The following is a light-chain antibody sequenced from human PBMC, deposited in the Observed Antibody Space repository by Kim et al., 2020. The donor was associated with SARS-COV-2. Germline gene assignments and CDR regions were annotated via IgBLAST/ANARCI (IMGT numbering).Light chain of an antibody. Sequence: IVLTQSPATLSLSPGEIATLSCRASPSVSSYLAWYQQKPGQAPKLLIYDASNRATGIPARFSGSGSGTDFTLTISSLEPEDFAVYYCQQRFNWPRAFGQGTKVDIK. CDR2: DAS. CDR1: PSVSSY. J-gene: IGKJ1*01. V-gene: IGKV3-11*01. CDR3: QQRFNWPRA.